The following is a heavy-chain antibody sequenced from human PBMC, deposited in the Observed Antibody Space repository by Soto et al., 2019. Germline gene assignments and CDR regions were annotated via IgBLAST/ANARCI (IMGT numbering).Heavy chain of an antibody. D-gene: IGHD1-26*01. CDR2: IYYTERT. CDR1: GGSISSSNYY. CDR3: VSAAKWELLFDY. V-gene: IGHV4-39*01. J-gene: IGHJ4*02. Sequence: QLQLQESGPGLVKPSETLSLTCTVSGGSISSSNYYWAWIRQSPGKGLEWIGNIYYTERTYYNPSLKSRVTISVDTSKNQVSLKLFSVTAADTAVYYCVSAAKWELLFDYWGQGTLVTVSS.